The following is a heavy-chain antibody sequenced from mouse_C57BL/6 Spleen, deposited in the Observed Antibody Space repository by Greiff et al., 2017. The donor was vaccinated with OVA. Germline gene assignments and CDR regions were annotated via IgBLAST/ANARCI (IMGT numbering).Heavy chain of an antibody. D-gene: IGHD2-12*01. CDR2: IDPETGGT. CDR3: TREGVYDWFAY. V-gene: IGHV1-15*01. Sequence: SGAELVRPGASVTLSCKASGYTFTDYEMHWVKQTPVHGLEWIGAIDPETGGTAYNQKFKGKAILTADKSSSTAYMELRSLTSEDSAVYYCTREGVYDWFAYWGQGTLVTVSA. CDR1: GYTFTDYE. J-gene: IGHJ3*01.